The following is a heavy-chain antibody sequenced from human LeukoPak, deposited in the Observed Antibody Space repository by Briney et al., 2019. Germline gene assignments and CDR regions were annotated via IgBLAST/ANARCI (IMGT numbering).Heavy chain of an antibody. V-gene: IGHV1-69*06. CDR3: ATDLGYSSGQNLH. J-gene: IGHJ4*02. Sequence: ASVKVSCKASGGTFSSYAISWVRQAPGQGLEWMGGIIPIFGTANYAQKFQGRVTLTEDTSTDTAYMELSSLRSEDTAVYYCATDLGYSSGQNLHWGQGTLVTVSS. CDR2: IIPIFGTA. D-gene: IGHD6-19*01. CDR1: GGTFSSYA.